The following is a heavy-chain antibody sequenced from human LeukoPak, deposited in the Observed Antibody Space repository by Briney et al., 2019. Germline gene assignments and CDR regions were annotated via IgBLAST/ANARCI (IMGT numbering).Heavy chain of an antibody. CDR2: MYSGGIT. D-gene: IGHD3-10*01. CDR3: ARGLQTYYYGWGKDYMDV. Sequence: GGSLRLSCAASGFTVSSNYMSWVRQAPGKGLEWVSVMYSGGITDYAASVKGRFTISRDNSKNTLHLQMNSLRAEDTAVYYCARGLQTYYYGWGKDYMDVWGKGTTVTISS. J-gene: IGHJ6*03. V-gene: IGHV3-53*01. CDR1: GFTVSSNY.